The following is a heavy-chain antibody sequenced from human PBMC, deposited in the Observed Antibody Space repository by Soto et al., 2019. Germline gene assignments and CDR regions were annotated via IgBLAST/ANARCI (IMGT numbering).Heavy chain of an antibody. CDR1: GFSFSDYT. Sequence: EVHLVESGGGLVKPGGSLRLTCAGSGFSFSDYTMNWVRQAPGKGLEWVSSISRGSDYIFYADTVKGRFTISRDNARNSLYLQMSSLRAEDTAVYYCAKDSGCVNNACAYDPWGPGTLVSVSS. J-gene: IGHJ5*02. CDR2: ISRGSDYI. D-gene: IGHD1-20*01. V-gene: IGHV3-21*01. CDR3: AKDSGCVNNACAYDP.